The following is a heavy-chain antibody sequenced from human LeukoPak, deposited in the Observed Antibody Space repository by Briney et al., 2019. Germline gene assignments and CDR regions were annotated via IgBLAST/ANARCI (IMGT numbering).Heavy chain of an antibody. Sequence: SETLSLTCTVSGGSISSSSYYWGWIRQPPGKGLEWIGSIYHSGSTYYNPSLKSRVTISVDTSKNQFSLKLSSVTAADTAVYYCARERYYDSSGYYGGFDYWGQGTLVTVSS. J-gene: IGHJ4*02. D-gene: IGHD3-22*01. CDR2: IYHSGST. CDR1: GGSISSSSYY. V-gene: IGHV4-39*07. CDR3: ARERYYDSSGYYGGFDY.